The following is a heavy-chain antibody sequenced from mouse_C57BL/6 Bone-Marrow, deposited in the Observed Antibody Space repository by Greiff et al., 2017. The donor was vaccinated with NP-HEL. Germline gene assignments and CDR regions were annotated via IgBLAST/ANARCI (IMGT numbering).Heavy chain of an antibody. CDR3: TTVSIYYGYDVEGY. CDR1: GFNIKDYY. Sequence: EVQLQQSGAELVRPGASVKLSCTASGFNIKDYYMHWVKQRPEQGLEWIGRIDPEDGDTEYAPKFQGQATMTADTSSNTASLQLSSLPSKDTAVYYCTTVSIYYGYDVEGYWGQGTTLTVSS. V-gene: IGHV14-1*01. J-gene: IGHJ2*01. D-gene: IGHD2-2*01. CDR2: IDPEDGDT.